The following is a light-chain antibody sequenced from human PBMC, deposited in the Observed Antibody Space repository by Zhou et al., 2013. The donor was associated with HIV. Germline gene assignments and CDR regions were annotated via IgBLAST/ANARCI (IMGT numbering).Light chain of an antibody. CDR1: QSIGNW. J-gene: IGKJ2*01. V-gene: IGKV1-5*03. CDR3: LQYDSDPYT. Sequence: DIQMTQSPSTLSPFVGDRVTITCRASQSIGNWLAWYQLKPGNAPKLLIYKASTLETGVPSTFSGSGSGTEFTFTISSLQPDDSATYYCLQYDSDPYTFGQGTKLEI. CDR2: KAS.